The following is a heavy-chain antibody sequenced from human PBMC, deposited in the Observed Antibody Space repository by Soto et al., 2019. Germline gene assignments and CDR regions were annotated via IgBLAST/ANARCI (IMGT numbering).Heavy chain of an antibody. CDR1: GDSVSSNSAA. V-gene: IGHV6-1*01. CDR3: AEGWYSSGSAWFDP. CDR2: TYYRSKWYN. D-gene: IGHD6-19*01. J-gene: IGHJ5*02. Sequence: SQTLSLTCAISGDSVSSNSAAWNWIRQSPSRGLEWLGRTYYRSKWYNDYAVSVKSRITINPDTSKNQFSLQLNSVTPEDTAVYYCAEGWYSSGSAWFDPWGQGTLVTVSS.